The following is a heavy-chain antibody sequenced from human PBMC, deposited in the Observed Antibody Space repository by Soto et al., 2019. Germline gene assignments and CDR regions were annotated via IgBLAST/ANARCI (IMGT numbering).Heavy chain of an antibody. CDR2: ISGGGGST. CDR1: GFTFTSYA. CDR3: AKAGGYDILTGYRNRFDP. J-gene: IGHJ5*02. Sequence: SGGSLRLSCAASGFTFTSYAMSWVRQAPGKGLELVLGISGGGGSTYYAASVKGRFTISRDNSKSTLYLQMNSLGAEDTAVYYCAKAGGYDILTGYRNRFDPWGQGTRVTVSS. D-gene: IGHD3-9*01. V-gene: IGHV3-23*01.